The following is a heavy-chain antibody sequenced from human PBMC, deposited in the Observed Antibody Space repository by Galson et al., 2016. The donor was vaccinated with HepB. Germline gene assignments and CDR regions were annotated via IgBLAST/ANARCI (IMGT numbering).Heavy chain of an antibody. J-gene: IGHJ6*02. D-gene: IGHD3-10*01. CDR3: VRGRHSEFFPYDYYGMDV. Sequence: SETLSLTCTVSGDSIFTNYWSWIRQSPGKGLEWIGNIYYSGTTNYKSSLRSRVTISIDMSRNQFSLNLTSVTAADTAVYYCVRGRHSEFFPYDYYGMDVWGQGTTVTVSS. CDR1: GDSIFTNY. V-gene: IGHV4-59*01. CDR2: IYYSGTT.